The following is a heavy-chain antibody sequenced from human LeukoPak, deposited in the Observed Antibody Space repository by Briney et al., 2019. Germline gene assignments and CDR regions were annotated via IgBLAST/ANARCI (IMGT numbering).Heavy chain of an antibody. J-gene: IGHJ4*02. CDR2: ISSTSVI. Sequence: GGSLRLSCVLSGFTFSGYNMNWVRQAPGKGLEWIAYISSTSVIYYADSVKGRFTISRDNAKNSLFLQMNSLRVDDTAVYYCAREGDGSNSGFAYWGQGTLVTVSS. CDR3: AREGDGSNSGFAY. V-gene: IGHV3-48*01. D-gene: IGHD4-23*01. CDR1: GFTFSGYN.